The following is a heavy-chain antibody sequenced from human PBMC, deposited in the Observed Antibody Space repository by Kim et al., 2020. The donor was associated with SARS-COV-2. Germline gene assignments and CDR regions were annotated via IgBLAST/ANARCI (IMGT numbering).Heavy chain of an antibody. J-gene: IGHJ2*01. CDR1: GGSISSGSYY. V-gene: IGHV4-61*02. Sequence: SETLSLTCTVSGGSISSGSYYWSWIRQPAGKGLEWIGRIYTSGSTNYNPSLKSRVTISVDTSKNQFSLKLSSVTAADTAVYYCARTDYYDSSGYYYGWYFDLWGRGTLVTVSS. CDR2: IYTSGST. D-gene: IGHD3-22*01. CDR3: ARTDYYDSSGYYYGWYFDL.